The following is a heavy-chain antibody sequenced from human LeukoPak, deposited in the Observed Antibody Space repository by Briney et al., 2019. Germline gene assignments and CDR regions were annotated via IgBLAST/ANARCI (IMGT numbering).Heavy chain of an antibody. D-gene: IGHD3-10*01. CDR2: IHHSGTT. Sequence: SETLSLTCAVYGESFSAYYWSWIRQAPGKTLEWIGEIHHSGTTNYNPSLKSRVNILIDPSKKQFSLKLKSVTAADTAVYYCARGGYYGSGNDFRFDPWGQGTLVTVSS. J-gene: IGHJ5*02. V-gene: IGHV4-34*01. CDR3: ARGGYYGSGNDFRFDP. CDR1: GESFSAYY.